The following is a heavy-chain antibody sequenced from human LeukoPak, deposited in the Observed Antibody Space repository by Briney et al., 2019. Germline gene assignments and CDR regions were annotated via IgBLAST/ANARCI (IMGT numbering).Heavy chain of an antibody. CDR2: IYTSGST. J-gene: IGHJ3*02. Sequence: SETLSLTCTVSGGSISSYYWSWIRQPAGKGLGWIGRIYTSGSTNYNPSLKSRVTMSVDTSKNQFPLNLSSVTAADTAVYYCARDHEDIVATIWGEGLNIWGQGTVVTVSS. V-gene: IGHV4-4*07. D-gene: IGHD5-12*01. CDR3: ARDHEDIVATIWGEGLNI. CDR1: GGSISSYY.